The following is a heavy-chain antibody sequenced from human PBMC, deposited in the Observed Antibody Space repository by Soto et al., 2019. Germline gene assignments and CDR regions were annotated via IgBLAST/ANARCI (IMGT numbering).Heavy chain of an antibody. Sequence: FVRRLENPRRAHRLTCPFSWFPLSTSAVGVGWIRQPPGKALEWLALISWDDDKRYSPSLKSRLTITKDTSKNQVVLRMTNMDPVDTATYYCAHRPDLDWYFDSSGQGTLVSVSS. CDR3: AHRPDLDWYFDS. J-gene: IGHJ4*02. CDR2: ISWDDDK. D-gene: IGHD3-3*01. CDR1: WFPLSTSAVG. V-gene: IGHV2-5*02.